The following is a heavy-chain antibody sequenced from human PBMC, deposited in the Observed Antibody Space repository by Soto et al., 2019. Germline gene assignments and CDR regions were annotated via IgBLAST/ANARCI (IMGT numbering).Heavy chain of an antibody. CDR2: IYGNDAK. V-gene: IGHV2-5*01. Sequence: QITLKESGTTLVKPTQTLTLTCTVAGFSLTSSGVGVGWIRQPPGKALEWLALIYGNDAKRYSPSLKSRLNISKDTSKNQVVLTMTNMYPVDTAKYYCVHISPRYYYETSGYYDLGGYFDSWDEGTIVIVSS. CDR3: VHISPRYYYETSGYYDLGGYFDS. CDR1: GFSLTSSGVG. J-gene: IGHJ4*02. D-gene: IGHD3-22*01.